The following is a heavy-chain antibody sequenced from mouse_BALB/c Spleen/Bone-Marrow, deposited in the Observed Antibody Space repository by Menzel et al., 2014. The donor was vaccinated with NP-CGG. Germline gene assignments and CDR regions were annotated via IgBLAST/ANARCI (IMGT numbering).Heavy chain of an antibody. CDR1: GFNIKDTH. D-gene: IGHD1-1*01. CDR3: SRVYGGTAWFAC. CDR2: IDPANGNT. Sequence: VQLQQSGAELVKPGASVKLSCTASGFNIKDTHMHWVKQGPEQGLEWIGRIDPANGNTKYDSNFQGKATITADTSSNTAYLQLSSLTSEDAAVYYCSRVYGGTAWFACWGHGTLVTVSA. V-gene: IGHV14-3*02. J-gene: IGHJ3*01.